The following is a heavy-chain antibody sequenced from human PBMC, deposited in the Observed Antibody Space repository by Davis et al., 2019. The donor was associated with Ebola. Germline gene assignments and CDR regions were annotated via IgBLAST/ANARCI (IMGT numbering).Heavy chain of an antibody. J-gene: IGHJ5*01. CDR3: ARGKKVARMGSWFDS. CDR1: GYTFTSCG. V-gene: IGHV1-18*01. Sequence: ASVKVSCKASGYTFTSCGISWVRQAPGQGLEWMGWISAYTGDTNYAQKFQGTVTMTRNTSISTAYMELSSLTSEDTAVYYCARGKKVARMGSWFDSWGQGTLVTVSS. CDR2: ISAYTGDT. D-gene: IGHD5-12*01.